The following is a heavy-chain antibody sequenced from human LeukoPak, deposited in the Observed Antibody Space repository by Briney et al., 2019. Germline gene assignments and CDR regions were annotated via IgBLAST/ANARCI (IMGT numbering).Heavy chain of an antibody. Sequence: GGSLRLSCAASGFTFSSYWMHWVRQAPGKGLVWVSRINSDGSSTSYADSVKGRFTISRDNAKNTLYQQMNSLRAEDTAVYYCARDSYSSGAHFDYWGQGTLVTVSS. J-gene: IGHJ4*02. CDR1: GFTFSSYW. CDR3: ARDSYSSGAHFDY. V-gene: IGHV3-74*01. CDR2: INSDGSST. D-gene: IGHD6-19*01.